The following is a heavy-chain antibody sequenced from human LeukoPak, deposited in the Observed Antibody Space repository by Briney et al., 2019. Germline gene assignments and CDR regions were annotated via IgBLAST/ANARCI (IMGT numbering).Heavy chain of an antibody. Sequence: ASVKVSCKASGYTFTAYYMHWVRQAPGQGLEWMGWINPNTGGTDYAQRFQGRVTMTRDTSISTAYMDLSRLRSDDTAVYFCARDRPPDYWGQGTLVTVSS. CDR1: GYTFTAYY. V-gene: IGHV1-2*02. CDR2: INPNTGGT. J-gene: IGHJ4*02. CDR3: ARDRPPDY.